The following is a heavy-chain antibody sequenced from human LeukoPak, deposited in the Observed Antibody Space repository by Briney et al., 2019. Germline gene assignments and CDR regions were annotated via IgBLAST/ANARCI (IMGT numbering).Heavy chain of an antibody. CDR3: ARDDALVATGSFDY. CDR1: GYTFNSYG. D-gene: IGHD5-12*01. CDR2: ISAYNGNT. J-gene: IGHJ4*02. Sequence: ASVKVSCKASGYTFNSYGISWVRQAPGQGLEWMGWISAYNGNTNYAQKLQGRVTMTTDTSTSTAYMELRSLRSDDTAVYYCARDDALVATGSFDYWGQGTLVTVSS. V-gene: IGHV1-18*01.